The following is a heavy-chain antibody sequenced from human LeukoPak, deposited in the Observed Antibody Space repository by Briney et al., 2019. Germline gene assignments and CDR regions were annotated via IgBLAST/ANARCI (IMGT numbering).Heavy chain of an antibody. CDR1: GGTFSSYA. CDR2: IIPIFGTA. CDR3: ARGSEFGVVIMDYYYGMDV. D-gene: IGHD3-3*01. Sequence: SVKVSCKASGGTFSSYAISWVRQAPGQGLEWMGGIIPIFGTANYAQKFQGRVTITADESTSTTYMELSSLRSEDTAVYYCARGSEFGVVIMDYYYGMDVWGQGTTVTVSS. J-gene: IGHJ6*02. V-gene: IGHV1-69*13.